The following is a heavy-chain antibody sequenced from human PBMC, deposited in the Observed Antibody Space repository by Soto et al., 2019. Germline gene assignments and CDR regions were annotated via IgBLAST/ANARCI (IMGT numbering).Heavy chain of an antibody. CDR3: VRRVSGNYDY. Sequence: EVQLAESGGGMVQPGGSLRLSYVASGFTFSSYDMHWVRQAPGKGLEYVLSISSNGGTTYYGNSVKGRFTISRDNSKNTLYLQMGSLRAEDMAVYYCVRRVSGNYDYWGQGTLVTVSS. CDR2: ISSNGGTT. D-gene: IGHD1-7*01. V-gene: IGHV3-64*01. J-gene: IGHJ4*02. CDR1: GFTFSSYD.